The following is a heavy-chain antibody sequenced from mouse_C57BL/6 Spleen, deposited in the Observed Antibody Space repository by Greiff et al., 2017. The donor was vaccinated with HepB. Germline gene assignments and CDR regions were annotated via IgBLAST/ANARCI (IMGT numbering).Heavy chain of an antibody. D-gene: IGHD1-1*01. CDR3: ARPLITTVVAPGYFDV. Sequence: EVHLVESGGDLVKPGGSLKLSCAASGFTFSSYGMSWVRQTPDKRLEWVATISSGGSYTYYPDSVKGRFTISRDNAKNTLYLQMSSLKSEDTAMYYCARPLITTVVAPGYFDVWGTGTTVTVSS. J-gene: IGHJ1*03. CDR2: ISSGGSYT. V-gene: IGHV5-6*01. CDR1: GFTFSSYG.